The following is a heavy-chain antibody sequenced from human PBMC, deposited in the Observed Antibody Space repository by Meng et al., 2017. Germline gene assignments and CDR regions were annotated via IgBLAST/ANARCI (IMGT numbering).Heavy chain of an antibody. CDR1: GSTSSSYA. Sequence: GESLKTSCAAAGSTSSSYAMHRVRQAPGQGLEWVAVISHDGSNKYYADSVKGRFTISRDNSTNTLYLQMNSLRAEDTAVYYCARDCHIVVLTAILGFWGQGTLVTVSS. D-gene: IGHD2-21*02. CDR3: ARDCHIVVLTAILGF. V-gene: IGHV3-30*04. CDR2: ISHDGSNK. J-gene: IGHJ4*02.